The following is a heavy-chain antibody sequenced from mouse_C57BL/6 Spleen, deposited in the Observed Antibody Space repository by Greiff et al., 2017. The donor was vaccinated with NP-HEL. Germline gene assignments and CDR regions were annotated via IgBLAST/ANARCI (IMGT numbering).Heavy chain of an antibody. CDR3: ASEEWTRGDY. CDR2: IYPGDGDT. CDR1: GYAFSSSW. D-gene: IGHD1-3*01. V-gene: IGHV1-82*01. Sequence: QVTLKVSGPELVKPGASVKISCKASGYAFSSSWMNWVKQRPGKGLEWIGRIYPGDGDTNYNGKFKGKATLTADKSSSTAYMQLSSLTSEDSAVYFCASEEWTRGDYWGQGTTLTVSS. J-gene: IGHJ2*01.